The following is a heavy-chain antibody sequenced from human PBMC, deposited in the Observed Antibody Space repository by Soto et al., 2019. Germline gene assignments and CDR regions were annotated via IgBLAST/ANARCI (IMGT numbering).Heavy chain of an antibody. CDR2: LHSDVST. J-gene: IGHJ5*02. CDR3: ARELGGSLYNWFDP. V-gene: IGHV3-53*01. Sequence: QAGGSLRLSCAVSGFTVSGNSITWVRQSPGQGLEWVSVLHSDVSTYYVDSVKGRFVISRDNSKNTVYLQMNSLRAEDTAIYYCARELGGSLYNWFDPWGQGTLVTVSS. D-gene: IGHD2-15*01. CDR1: GFTVSGNS.